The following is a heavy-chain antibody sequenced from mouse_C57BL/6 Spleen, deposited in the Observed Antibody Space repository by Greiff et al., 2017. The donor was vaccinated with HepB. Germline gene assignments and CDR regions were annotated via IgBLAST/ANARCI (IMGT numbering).Heavy chain of an antibody. J-gene: IGHJ4*01. Sequence: VQLQQSGAELVKPGASVKLSCTASGFNIKDYYMHWVKQRTEQGLEWIGRIDPEDGETKDAPKFQGKATITADTSSNTAYLQLSSLTSEDTAVYYCARPMVRNYAMDYWGQGTSVTVSS. D-gene: IGHD2-2*01. CDR2: IDPEDGET. CDR1: GFNIKDYY. CDR3: ARPMVRNYAMDY. V-gene: IGHV14-2*01.